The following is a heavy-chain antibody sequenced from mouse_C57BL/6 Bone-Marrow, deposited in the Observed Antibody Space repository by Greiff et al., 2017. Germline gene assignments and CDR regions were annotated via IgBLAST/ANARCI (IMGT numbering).Heavy chain of an antibody. CDR2: IYPGGGYT. V-gene: IGHV1-63*01. Sequence: QVQLQQSGAELVRPGTSVKMSCKASGYTFTNYWIGWAKQRPGHGLEWIGDIYPGGGYTNYNEKFKGKATLTADKSSSTAYMQFSSLTSEDSAIYYCARSLYYYGSSHFDYWGQGTTLTVSS. CDR3: ARSLYYYGSSHFDY. J-gene: IGHJ2*01. D-gene: IGHD1-1*01. CDR1: GYTFTNYW.